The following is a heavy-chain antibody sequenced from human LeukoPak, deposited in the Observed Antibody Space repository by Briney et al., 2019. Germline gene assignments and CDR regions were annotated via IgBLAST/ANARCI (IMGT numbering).Heavy chain of an antibody. CDR1: GYTFTSYA. Sequence: ASVKVSCRASGYTFTSYAMNWVRQAPGQGLEWMGWINTNTGNSTYAQGFTGRFVFSLDTSVSTAYLQISSLKAEDTAVYYCARGEVDTAMEIYYYYGMDVWGQGTTVTVSS. J-gene: IGHJ6*02. D-gene: IGHD5-18*01. CDR2: INTNTGNS. CDR3: ARGEVDTAMEIYYYYGMDV. V-gene: IGHV7-4-1*02.